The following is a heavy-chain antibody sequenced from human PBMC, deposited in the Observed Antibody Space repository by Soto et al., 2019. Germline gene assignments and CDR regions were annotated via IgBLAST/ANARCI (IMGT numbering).Heavy chain of an antibody. CDR3: AGTTSHQWYFMDF. D-gene: IGHD1-7*01. CDR2: TYYRSRWYN. Sequence: PSQALSLTCAIPGGSDSSNSAAWYCIRLSPSRGLEWLARTYYRSRWYNDYAVSVRSRITVNPDTSKNQFSLQLTSVTPEDTAVYYGAGTTSHQWYFMDFWGKGTTVPVSS. CDR1: GGSDSSNSAA. V-gene: IGHV6-1*01. J-gene: IGHJ6*03.